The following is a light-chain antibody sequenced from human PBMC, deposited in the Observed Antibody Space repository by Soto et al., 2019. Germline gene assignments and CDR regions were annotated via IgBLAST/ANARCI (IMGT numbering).Light chain of an antibody. Sequence: QSALTQPASVSGSPGQSITISCTGSSSDVGGFNYVSWYQQHPGNAPKLLIYEVSNRPSGVSGCFSASKSGNAASLTIAGLQAEDEADYYCCSYTRSATLVVAGGTKLTVL. CDR1: SSDVGGFNY. V-gene: IGLV2-14*03. J-gene: IGLJ2*01. CDR2: EVS. CDR3: CSYTRSATLV.